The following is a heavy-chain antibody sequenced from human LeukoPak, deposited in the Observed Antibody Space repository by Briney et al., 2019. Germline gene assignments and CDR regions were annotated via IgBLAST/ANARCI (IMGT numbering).Heavy chain of an antibody. V-gene: IGHV1-2*02. CDR3: ARGPSITMVRGGQWYYYMDV. D-gene: IGHD3-10*01. CDR1: GYTFTGYY. J-gene: IGHJ6*03. CDR2: INPNSGGT. Sequence: GASVKVSCKASGYTFTGYYMHWARQAPGQGLEWMGWINPNSGGTNYAQKFQGRVTMTRDTSISTAYMELSSLRSEDTAVYYCARGPSITMVRGGQWYYYMDVWGKGTTVTVSS.